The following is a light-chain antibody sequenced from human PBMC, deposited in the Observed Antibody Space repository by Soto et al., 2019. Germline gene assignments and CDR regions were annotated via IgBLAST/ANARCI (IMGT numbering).Light chain of an antibody. CDR1: QSVSSSY. J-gene: IGKJ2*02. V-gene: IGKV3-20*01. Sequence: EIVLTQSPGTLSLSPGERATLSCRASQSVSSSYLAWYQQKPGQAPRLLIYGASSSATGIPDRFSGSGSGTDFTLTINRLEPEDFAVYYCQQLRGTFGQGTKLEI. CDR3: QQLRGT. CDR2: GAS.